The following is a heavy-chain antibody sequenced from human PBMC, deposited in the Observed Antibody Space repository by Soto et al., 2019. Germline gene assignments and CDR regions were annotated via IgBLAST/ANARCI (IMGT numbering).Heavy chain of an antibody. CDR1: GFTFSSYA. J-gene: IGHJ4*02. V-gene: IGHV3-23*01. CDR2: ISGSGGST. CDR3: AKSDREVIWWGYYFDY. Sequence: EVQLLESGGGLVQPGGSLRLSCAASGFTFSSYAMSWVRQAPGKGLEWVSAISGSGGSTYYADSVKGRFTISRYNSKNTLDLEMSSLRAEDTDVYYCAKSDREVIWWGYYFDYSCQGTLVTVSS. D-gene: IGHD3-22*01.